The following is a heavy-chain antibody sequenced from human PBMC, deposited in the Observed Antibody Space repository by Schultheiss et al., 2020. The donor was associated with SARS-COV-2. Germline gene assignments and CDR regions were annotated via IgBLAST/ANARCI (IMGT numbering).Heavy chain of an antibody. CDR3: ARAAPYKGYYYGMDV. Sequence: SQTLSLTCAVYGGSFSGYYWSWIRQHPGKGLEWIGEINHSGSTNYNPSLKSRVTISVDTSKNQFSLKLSSVTAADTAVYYCARAAPYKGYYYGMDVWGQGTTVTVSS. CDR2: INHSGST. J-gene: IGHJ6*02. CDR1: GGSFSGYY. D-gene: IGHD1-14*01. V-gene: IGHV4-34*01.